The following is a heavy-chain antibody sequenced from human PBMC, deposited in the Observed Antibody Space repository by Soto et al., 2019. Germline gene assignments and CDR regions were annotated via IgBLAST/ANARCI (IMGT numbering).Heavy chain of an antibody. CDR1: GFTFRSYW. D-gene: IGHD5-18*01. CDR3: EKGVLTFGYE. V-gene: IGHV3-23*01. J-gene: IGHJ4*01. CDR2: LSPSASDT. Sequence: PGGSLRLSCVASGFTFRSYWMHWVRQAPGKGLEWVSALSPSASDTLYADSVKGRFTISRDNSQNTLFLQMTSLRADAPAVYYCEKGVLTFGYEGGQGALV.